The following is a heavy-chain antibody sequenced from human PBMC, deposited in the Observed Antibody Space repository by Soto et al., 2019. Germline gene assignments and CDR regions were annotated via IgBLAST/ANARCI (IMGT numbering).Heavy chain of an antibody. Sequence: GGSLRLSCAASGFTFSSYWMHWVRQAPGKGLVWVSRINSDGSSTSYADSVKDRFTISNDNAKNTLHLQMNSLRAEDTAVYYCARDGSGSYFGAYNWFDPWGQGTLVTVSS. CDR2: INSDGSST. CDR3: ARDGSGSYFGAYNWFDP. V-gene: IGHV3-74*01. D-gene: IGHD1-26*01. CDR1: GFTFSSYW. J-gene: IGHJ5*02.